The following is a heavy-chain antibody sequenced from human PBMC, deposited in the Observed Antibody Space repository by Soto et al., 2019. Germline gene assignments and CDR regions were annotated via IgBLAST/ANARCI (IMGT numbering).Heavy chain of an antibody. CDR3: AADLRYCSGDSCDDY. V-gene: IGHV1-46*03. CDR1: GYTLTNYY. D-gene: IGHD2-15*01. Sequence: ASVKVSCKASGYTLTNYYVHWVRQAPGQGLGWMGIINSSGGSTSYAQNFQGRVTMTRDTSTSTVYMELSSLRSEDTAVYYCAADLRYCSGDSCDDYWGQGTQVTVSS. CDR2: INSSGGST. J-gene: IGHJ4*02.